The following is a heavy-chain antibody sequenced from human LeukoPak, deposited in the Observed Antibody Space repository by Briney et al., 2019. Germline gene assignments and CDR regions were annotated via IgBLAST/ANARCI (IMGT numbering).Heavy chain of an antibody. CDR1: GFTFSSYA. Sequence: GGSLRLSCAASGFTFSSYAMTWVRQAPGKGLEWVLGISGSGGCTHYADSVKGRFIISRDNSKNTLYLQMNSLRAEDTALYYCAKVQKDLWTGYYSYFDYWGQGTLVTVSS. J-gene: IGHJ4*02. CDR2: ISGSGGCT. CDR3: AKVQKDLWTGYYSYFDY. D-gene: IGHD3/OR15-3a*01. V-gene: IGHV3-23*01.